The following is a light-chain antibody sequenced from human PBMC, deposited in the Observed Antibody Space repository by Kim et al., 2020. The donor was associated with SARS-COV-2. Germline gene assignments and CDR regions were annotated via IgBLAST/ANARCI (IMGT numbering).Light chain of an antibody. CDR1: LGDKY. V-gene: IGLV3-1*01. CDR2: QNN. CDR3: QAWDSSTA. Sequence: LGDKYACWYQQKPGKSPVLVIYQNNKRPSGIPERFSGSNSGNTATLTISGTQAMDEADYYCQAWDSSTAFGTGTKVTVL. J-gene: IGLJ1*01.